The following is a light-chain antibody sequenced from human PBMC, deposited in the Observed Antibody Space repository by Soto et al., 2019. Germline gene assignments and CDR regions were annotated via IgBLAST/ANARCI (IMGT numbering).Light chain of an antibody. CDR1: QSVSID. CDR2: DAF. Sequence: ETVMTQSPATLSVSPGERATLSCRASQSVSIDLAWYQQRPGQAPRVLIYDAFTRATGIPARFSGSASGTEFTLTISSLQSEDFAVYYCQQYNNLPLTFGGGTKVEIK. CDR3: QQYNNLPLT. V-gene: IGKV3-15*01. J-gene: IGKJ4*01.